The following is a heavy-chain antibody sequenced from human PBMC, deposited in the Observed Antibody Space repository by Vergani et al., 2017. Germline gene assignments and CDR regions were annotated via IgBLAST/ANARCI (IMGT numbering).Heavy chain of an antibody. CDR3: ARHSTVEWLVKLGWIDP. V-gene: IGHV4-39*01. J-gene: IGHJ5*02. CDR2: IYYSGST. Sequence: QLQLQESGPGLVKPSATLSLTCSVSGASIRSSNYYWGWIRQPPGKGLEWIASIYYSGSTYYNPSLKSRVTISVDTSKNQFSPKLSSVTAADTAVYFCARHSTVEWLVKLGWIDPWGQGSLVTVSS. CDR1: GASIRSSNYY. D-gene: IGHD6-19*01.